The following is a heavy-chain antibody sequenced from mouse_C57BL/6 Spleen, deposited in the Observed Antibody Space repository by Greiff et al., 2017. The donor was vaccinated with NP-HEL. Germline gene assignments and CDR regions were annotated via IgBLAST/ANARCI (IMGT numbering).Heavy chain of an antibody. CDR2: IHPNSGST. CDR3: ARGDTTVVASRGMDY. CDR1: GYTFTSYW. Sequence: QVQLKQSGAELVKPGASVKLSCKASGYTFTSYWMHWVKQRPGQGLEWIGMIHPNSGSTNYNEKFKSKATLTVDKSSSTAYMQLSSLTSEDSAVYYCARGDTTVVASRGMDYWGQGTSVTVSS. D-gene: IGHD1-1*01. V-gene: IGHV1-64*01. J-gene: IGHJ4*01.